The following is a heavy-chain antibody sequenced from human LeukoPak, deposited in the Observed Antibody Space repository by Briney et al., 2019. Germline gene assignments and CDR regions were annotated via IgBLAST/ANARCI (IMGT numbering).Heavy chain of an antibody. CDR3: ARAPTYYYDSRDPLLATDY. Sequence: SETLSLTCTVSGGSISSGDYYWSWIRQPPGKGLEWIGYIYYSGSTYYNPSLKSRVTISVDTSKNQFSLKLSSVTAADTAVYYCARAPTYYYDSRDPLLATDYWGQGTLVTVSS. J-gene: IGHJ4*02. CDR1: GGSISSGDYY. D-gene: IGHD3-22*01. V-gene: IGHV4-30-4*08. CDR2: IYYSGST.